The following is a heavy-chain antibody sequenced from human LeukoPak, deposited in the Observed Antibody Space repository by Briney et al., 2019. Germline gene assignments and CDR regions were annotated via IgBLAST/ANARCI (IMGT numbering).Heavy chain of an antibody. CDR1: GDSVSGNRAT. CDR3: GRAEHDWGSDY. V-gene: IGHV6-1*01. Sequence: SQTLSLTCAISGDSVSGNRATWNWLRQSPSRGLEWLGRIYYRSKWYSDYAVSVKGRITINPDTSKNQFSLLLNSVTPEDTAVCFCGRAEHDWGSDYWGQGTLVTVSS. D-gene: IGHD3-9*01. CDR2: IYYRSKWYS. J-gene: IGHJ4*02.